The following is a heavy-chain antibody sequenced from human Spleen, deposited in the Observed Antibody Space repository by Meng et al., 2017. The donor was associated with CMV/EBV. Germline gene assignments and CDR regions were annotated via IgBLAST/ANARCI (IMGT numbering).Heavy chain of an antibody. V-gene: IGHV3-53*01. Sequence: LSCAASGLSVTSNYMSWVRQAPGKGLEWVSIIYNDDGAFYSDSVKGRFTISRDSSKNTVYLQMNRLRAEDTAVYYCASGLPGRVAFDYWGQGTLVTVSS. J-gene: IGHJ4*02. D-gene: IGHD2-2*01. CDR2: IYNDDGA. CDR1: GLSVTSNY. CDR3: ASGLPGRVAFDY.